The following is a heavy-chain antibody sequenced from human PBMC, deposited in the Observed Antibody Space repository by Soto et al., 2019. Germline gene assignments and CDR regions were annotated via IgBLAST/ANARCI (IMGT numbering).Heavy chain of an antibody. V-gene: IGHV4-31*03. J-gene: IGHJ4*02. Sequence: QVQLQESGPGLVKPSQTLSLTCTVSGGSISSGGYYWSWIRQHPGKGLEWIGYIYYSGSTYYNPSLKSRVTISVDTSKNHFPRRRGSVPAGDTAGYSCARGRGYSYVDGGQGTLVTVSS. D-gene: IGHD5-18*01. CDR2: IYYSGST. CDR3: ARGRGYSYVD. CDR1: GGSISSGGYY.